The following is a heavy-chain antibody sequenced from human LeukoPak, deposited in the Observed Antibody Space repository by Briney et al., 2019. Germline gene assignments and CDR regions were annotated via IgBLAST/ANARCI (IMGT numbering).Heavy chain of an antibody. D-gene: IGHD6-6*01. CDR2: INPNTGGT. CDR1: GYTFTGYY. Sequence: ASVKVSCKASGYTFTGYYMHWVRQAPGQELEWMGWINPNTGGTKYAQKFQGRVTMTKDTSISTADMELSRLTSDDTAVYYCARGVSGFYFDYWGQGTLVTVTS. CDR3: ARGVSGFYFDY. V-gene: IGHV1-2*02. J-gene: IGHJ4*02.